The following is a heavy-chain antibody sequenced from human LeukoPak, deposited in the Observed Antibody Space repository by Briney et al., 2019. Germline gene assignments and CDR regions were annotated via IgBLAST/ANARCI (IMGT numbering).Heavy chain of an antibody. CDR1: GGSISGGVYY. J-gene: IGHJ4*02. CDR2: IYYSGST. Sequence: SETLSLTCTVSGGSISGGVYYWSWIRQPPGKGLEWIGYIYYSGSTYYNPSLKSRVTISVDTSKNQFSLKLSSVTAADTAVYYCARDLYGSGSSYFDYWGQGTLVTVSS. V-gene: IGHV4-30-4*01. D-gene: IGHD3-10*01. CDR3: ARDLYGSGSSYFDY.